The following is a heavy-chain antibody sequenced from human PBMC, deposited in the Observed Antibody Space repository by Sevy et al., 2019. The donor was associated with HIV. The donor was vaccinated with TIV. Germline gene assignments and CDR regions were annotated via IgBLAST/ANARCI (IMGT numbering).Heavy chain of an antibody. J-gene: IGHJ4*02. V-gene: IGHV4-30-2*01. Sequence: SETLSLTCAVSGDSISSGGYSWNWIRQPPGKGLEWIGYMYHSGSTYSNPSLQSRVSISVDRSKNQFSLKLTSVTAADTAVYYCARGDPSNTFDYWGQGTLVTVSS. CDR2: MYHSGST. CDR1: GDSISSGGYS. CDR3: ARGDPSNTFDY.